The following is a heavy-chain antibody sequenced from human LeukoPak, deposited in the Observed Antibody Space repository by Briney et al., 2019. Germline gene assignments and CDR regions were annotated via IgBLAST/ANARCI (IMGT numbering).Heavy chain of an antibody. Sequence: KTSETLSLTCTVSGGSISSGDSSWSWIRQPPGKGLEWIGYIYYIASTYYNPSLNTRVTISMDTSKNQFSLNLSSVTAADTAVYYWARGQAPAAIFFDYWGQGTLVTVSS. V-gene: IGHV4-30-4*01. CDR2: IYYIAST. D-gene: IGHD2-2*02. CDR3: ARGQAPAAIFFDY. J-gene: IGHJ4*02. CDR1: GGSISSGDSS.